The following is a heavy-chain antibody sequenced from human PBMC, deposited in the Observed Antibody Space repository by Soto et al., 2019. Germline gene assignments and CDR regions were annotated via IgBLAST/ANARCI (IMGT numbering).Heavy chain of an antibody. CDR1: GGSIRSSNW. V-gene: IGHV4-4*02. J-gene: IGHJ4*02. D-gene: IGHD3-9*01. CDR2: IYHSGST. Sequence: SETLCLTCAVSGGSIRSSNWWSWVRQPPGKGLEWIGEIYHSGSTNYNPSLKSRVTISVDKSKNQFSLKLSSVTAADTAVYYCARVYEYYDILTGYSYYFDYWGQGTLVTVSS. CDR3: ARVYEYYDILTGYSYYFDY.